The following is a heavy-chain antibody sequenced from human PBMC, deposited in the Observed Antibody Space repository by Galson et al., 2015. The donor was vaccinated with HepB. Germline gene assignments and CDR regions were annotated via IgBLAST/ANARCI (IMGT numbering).Heavy chain of an antibody. CDR3: AKLSGEGGSSGWYDGRAFDY. J-gene: IGHJ4*02. CDR1: GFTFSSYA. Sequence: SLRLSCAASGFTFSSYAMSWVRQAPGKGLEWVSAISGSGGSTYYADSVKGRFTISRDNSKNTLYLQMNSLRAEDTAVYYCAKLSGEGGSSGWYDGRAFDYWGQGTLVTVSS. CDR2: ISGSGGST. V-gene: IGHV3-23*01. D-gene: IGHD6-19*01.